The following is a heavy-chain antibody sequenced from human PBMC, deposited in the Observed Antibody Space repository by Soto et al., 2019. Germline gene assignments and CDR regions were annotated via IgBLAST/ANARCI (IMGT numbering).Heavy chain of an antibody. CDR1: GYTFTSYG. V-gene: IGHV1-18*04. D-gene: IGHD3-22*01. CDR3: ARERRAYYYDSSGYYFGY. J-gene: IGHJ4*02. CDR2: ISAYNGNT. Sequence: VASVKVSCKASGYTFTSYGISWVRQAPGQGLEWMGWISAYNGNTNYAQKLQGRVTMTTDTSTSTAYMELRSLRSDDTAVYYCARERRAYYYDSSGYYFGYWGQGXLVTVSS.